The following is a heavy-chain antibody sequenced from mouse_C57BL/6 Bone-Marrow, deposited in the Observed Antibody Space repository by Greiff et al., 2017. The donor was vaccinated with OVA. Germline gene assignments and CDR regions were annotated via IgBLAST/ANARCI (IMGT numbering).Heavy chain of an antibody. J-gene: IGHJ4*01. CDR1: GYTFTNYW. D-gene: IGHD2-10*02. V-gene: IGHV1-63*01. CDR2: IYPGGGYT. Sequence: VQLQQSGAELVRPGTSVKMSCKASGYTFTNYWIGWAKQRPGQGLEWIGDIYPGGGYTNYNEKFKGKATLTADKSSSTAYMQFSSLTSEDSAIYYCVLGGPYYAIDYWGQGTSVTVSS. CDR3: VLGGPYYAIDY.